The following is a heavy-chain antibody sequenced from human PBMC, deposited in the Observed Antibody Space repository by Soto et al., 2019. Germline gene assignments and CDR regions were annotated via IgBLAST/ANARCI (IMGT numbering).Heavy chain of an antibody. D-gene: IGHD5-18*01. CDR1: GFTFSGSA. CDR3: TRSTAMVDY. Sequence: EVQLVESGGGLVQPGGSLKLSCAASGFTFSGSAMHWVRQASGKGLEWVGRIRSKANSYATAYAASVKGRFTISRDDSKNTAYLQMNSRKTEDTAVYYCTRSTAMVDYWGQGTLVTVSS. V-gene: IGHV3-73*02. J-gene: IGHJ4*02. CDR2: IRSKANSYAT.